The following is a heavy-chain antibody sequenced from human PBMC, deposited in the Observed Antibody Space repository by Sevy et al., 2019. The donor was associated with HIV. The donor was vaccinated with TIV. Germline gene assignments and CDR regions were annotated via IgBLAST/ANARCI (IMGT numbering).Heavy chain of an antibody. V-gene: IGHV1-18*01. CDR2: ITTYNGGT. CDR3: ARGRAPNSMDV. Sequence: ASVKVSCKTSGYTVTTFAITWVRQAPGQGLEWMGWITTYNGGTHSAQKFQDRVTMTADTSTKTVYLELRSLTSDDTAIDYCARGRAPNSMDVWGKWSTVTVSS. J-gene: IGHJ6*04. CDR1: GYTVTTFA.